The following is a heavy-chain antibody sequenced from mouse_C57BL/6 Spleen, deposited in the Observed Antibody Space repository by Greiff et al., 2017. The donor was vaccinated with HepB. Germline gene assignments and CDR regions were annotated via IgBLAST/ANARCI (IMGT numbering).Heavy chain of an antibody. J-gene: IGHJ1*03. CDR2: IRNKANNHAT. D-gene: IGHD2-4*01. V-gene: IGHV6-6*01. CDR3: TRDYDERHWYFDV. Sequence: EVHLVESGGGLVQPGGSMKLSCAASGFTFSDAWMDWVRQSPEKGLEWVAEIRNKANNHATYYAESVKGRFTISRDDSKSSVYLQMNSLRAEDTGIYYCTRDYDERHWYFDVWGTGTTVTVSS. CDR1: GFTFSDAW.